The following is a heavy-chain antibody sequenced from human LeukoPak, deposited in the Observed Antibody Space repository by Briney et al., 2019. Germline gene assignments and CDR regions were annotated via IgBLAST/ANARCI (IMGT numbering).Heavy chain of an antibody. V-gene: IGHV4-39*07. Sequence: PSETLSLTCTVSGGSISSSSYYWGWIRQPPGKGLEWIGSIYYSGSTYYNPSLKSRVTISVDTSKNQLSLKLSSVTAADTAVYYCARSRGSGSRTYFDFWGQGTLVTVSS. CDR3: ARSRGSGSRTYFDF. CDR1: GGSISSSSYY. J-gene: IGHJ4*02. D-gene: IGHD3-3*01. CDR2: IYYSGST.